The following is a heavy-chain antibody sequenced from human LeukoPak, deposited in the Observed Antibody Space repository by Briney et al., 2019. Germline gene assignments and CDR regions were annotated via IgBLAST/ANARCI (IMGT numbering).Heavy chain of an antibody. V-gene: IGHV3-30*18. D-gene: IGHD6-13*01. Sequence: GGSLRLSCVASGFTLSSYGMHWVRQAPGKGLEWVAVISYDGSNKYYVDSVRGRFTISRDNSKNTLYLQMNSLRPEDTAVYYCAKDLGSSSWTPFDYWGQGTLVTVSS. J-gene: IGHJ4*02. CDR1: GFTLSSYG. CDR2: ISYDGSNK. CDR3: AKDLGSSSWTPFDY.